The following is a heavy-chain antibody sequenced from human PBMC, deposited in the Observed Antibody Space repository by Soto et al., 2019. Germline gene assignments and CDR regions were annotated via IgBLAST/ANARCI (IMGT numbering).Heavy chain of an antibody. CDR3: AREHDGDHSWPRYYYDMDV. CDR1: GFTFSSYS. CDR2: ISSSCSYI. Sequence: EVQLVESGGGLVKPGGSLRLSCAASGFTFSSYSMNWVRQAPGKGLEWVSSISSSCSYIYYADSVKGRFTISRDNAKNARYLQRNSLGAEDTAVYYCAREHDGDHSWPRYYYDMDVWGRGTTVTVSS. D-gene: IGHD4-17*01. V-gene: IGHV3-21*01. J-gene: IGHJ6*02.